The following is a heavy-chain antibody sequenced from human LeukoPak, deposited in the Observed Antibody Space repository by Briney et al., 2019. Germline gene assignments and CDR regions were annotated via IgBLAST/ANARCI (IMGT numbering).Heavy chain of an antibody. D-gene: IGHD2-15*01. Sequence: GGSLRLSCAASGLTFSSYEMNWVRQAPGKGLEGVSYISSSGSTIYYADSVKGRFTISRDNAKNSLYLQMNSLRAEDTAVYYCVRAARSVDYSDYFYYMDVWGKGTTVTISS. CDR2: ISSSGSTI. J-gene: IGHJ6*03. CDR1: GLTFSSYE. CDR3: VRAARSVDYSDYFYYMDV. V-gene: IGHV3-48*03.